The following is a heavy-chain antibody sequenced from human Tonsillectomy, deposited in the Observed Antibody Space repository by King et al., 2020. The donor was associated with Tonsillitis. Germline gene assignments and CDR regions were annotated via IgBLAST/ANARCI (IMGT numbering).Heavy chain of an antibody. Sequence: VQLQQWGAGLLKPSETLSLTCAAYGGSFSGYYWSWISQPPGKGLEWIGEINHGGSTNYNPSLKSRVTISVDTSKSQFSLKLNSVTAADTAVYYCARAFSVTRLDWGRGTLVTVSS. D-gene: IGHD4-17*01. V-gene: IGHV4-34*01. CDR1: GGSFSGYY. J-gene: IGHJ4*02. CDR2: INHGGST. CDR3: ARAFSVTRLD.